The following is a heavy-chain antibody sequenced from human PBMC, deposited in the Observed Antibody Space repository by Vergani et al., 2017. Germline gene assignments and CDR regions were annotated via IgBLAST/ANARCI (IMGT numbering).Heavy chain of an antibody. D-gene: IGHD2-2*02. V-gene: IGHV3-30-3*01. CDR3: ARDGNSVVVPAAIRGFDY. J-gene: IGHJ4*02. Sequence: QVQLVESGGGVVQPGRSLRLSCAASGFTFSSYAMHWVRQAPGKGLEWVAVISYDGSNKYYADSVKGRFTISRDNSKNTLYLQMNSLRAEDTAVYYCARDGNSVVVPAAIRGFDYWGQGTLVTVTS. CDR1: GFTFSSYA. CDR2: ISYDGSNK.